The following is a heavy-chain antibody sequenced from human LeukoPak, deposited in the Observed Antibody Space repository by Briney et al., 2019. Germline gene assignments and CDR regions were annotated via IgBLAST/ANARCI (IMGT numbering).Heavy chain of an antibody. CDR2: INHSGST. CDR1: GGSFSGYY. V-gene: IGHV4-34*01. J-gene: IGHJ5*02. Sequence: PSETLSLTCAVCGGSFSGYYWSWIRQPPGKGLEWIGEINHSGSTNYNPSLKSRVTISVDTSKNQLSLKLSSVTAADTAVYYCARGPDLHNWFDPWGQGTQVTVSS. CDR3: ARGPDLHNWFDP.